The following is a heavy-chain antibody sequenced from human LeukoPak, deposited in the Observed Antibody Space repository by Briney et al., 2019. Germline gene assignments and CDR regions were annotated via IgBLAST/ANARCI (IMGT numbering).Heavy chain of an antibody. J-gene: IGHJ4*02. V-gene: IGHV3-48*01. CDR3: VRNSYDSSGYYDY. D-gene: IGHD3-22*01. CDR1: GFTFSSYA. Sequence: GGSLRLSCVASGFTFSSYAMNWVRQAPGKGLEWVSCITSSSSRIHYADSVKGRFTISRDNAKNSLYLQMNSLRAEDTAVYYCVRNSYDSSGYYDYWGQGTLVTVSS. CDR2: ITSSSSRI.